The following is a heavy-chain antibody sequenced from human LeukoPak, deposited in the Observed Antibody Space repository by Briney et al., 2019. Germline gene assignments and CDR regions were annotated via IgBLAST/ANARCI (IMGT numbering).Heavy chain of an antibody. V-gene: IGHV4-4*07. D-gene: IGHD3-10*01. J-gene: IGHJ4*02. Sequence: SETLSLTCTVSGVSISTYYWSWIRQPAGKGLEWIGHIYTSGNTNYNPSLKSRVTMSVDTSKNHFSLKLSSVTAADTAVYYCAREGSGAPVYFDYWGQGTLVTVSS. CDR3: AREGSGAPVYFDY. CDR2: IYTSGNT. CDR1: GVSISTYY.